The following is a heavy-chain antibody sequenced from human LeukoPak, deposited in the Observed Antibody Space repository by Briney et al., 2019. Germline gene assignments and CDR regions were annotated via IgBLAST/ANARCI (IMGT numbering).Heavy chain of an antibody. D-gene: IGHD2-15*01. CDR1: GYSFTSYW. Sequence: GESLKISCKGSGYSFTSYWISWVRQMPGKGLEWMGRIDPSDSYTNYSPSFQGHVTISADKSISTAYLQWSSLKASDTAMYYCARRGYCSGGSCYSGTEDYDYYGMDVWGQGTTVTVSS. J-gene: IGHJ6*02. CDR2: IDPSDSYT. CDR3: ARRGYCSGGSCYSGTEDYDYYGMDV. V-gene: IGHV5-10-1*01.